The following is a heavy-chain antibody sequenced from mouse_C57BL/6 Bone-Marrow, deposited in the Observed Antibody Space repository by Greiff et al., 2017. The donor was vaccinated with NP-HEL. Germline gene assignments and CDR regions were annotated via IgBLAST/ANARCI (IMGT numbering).Heavy chain of an antibody. CDR1: GFNFKDDY. Sequence: VQLQQSGAELVRPGASVKVSCTASGFNFKDDYMHWVKQRPEQGLEWIGWIDPANGDTEYASKFQGKATITVDTSSNTAYLQLSSLTSEDTAVYYCTPLLTFDYWGQGTTLTVSA. J-gene: IGHJ2*01. V-gene: IGHV14-4*01. D-gene: IGHD2-10*01. CDR2: IDPANGDT. CDR3: TPLLTFDY.